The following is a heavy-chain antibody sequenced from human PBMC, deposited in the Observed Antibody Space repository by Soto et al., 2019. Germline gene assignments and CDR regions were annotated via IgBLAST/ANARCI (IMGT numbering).Heavy chain of an antibody. J-gene: IGHJ4*02. V-gene: IGHV4-39*01. CDR1: GGSISSSFYY. D-gene: IGHD3-22*01. Sequence: SETLSLTCTVSGGSISSSFYYWGWIRQPPGKGLEWIGSIYSSGSTYYNPSLKSRVTISVDTSKNQFSLRLGSVTAADTAVYYCACERPNASGFYFDSWGQGTLVTVSS. CDR2: IYSSGST. CDR3: ACERPNASGFYFDS.